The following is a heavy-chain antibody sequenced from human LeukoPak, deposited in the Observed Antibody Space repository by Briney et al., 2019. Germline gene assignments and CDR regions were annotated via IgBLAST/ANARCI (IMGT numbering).Heavy chain of an antibody. V-gene: IGHV3-23*01. D-gene: IGHD6-13*01. CDR1: AFTFGNYA. J-gene: IGHJ6*02. CDR3: AKDQVADAAYYYYGMDV. Sequence: AWSLRLSSVVYAFTFGNYAINWDRQAPGKVLEWVSSISGSGDYTNTADSVKGRFTISRDNSKNTLYLQMNSLRAEDTALYFCAKDQVADAAYYYYGMDVWAQGPRLSVSS. CDR2: ISGSGDYT.